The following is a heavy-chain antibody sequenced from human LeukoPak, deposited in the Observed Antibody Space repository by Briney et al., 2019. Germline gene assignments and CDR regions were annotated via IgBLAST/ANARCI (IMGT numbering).Heavy chain of an antibody. J-gene: IGHJ5*02. CDR2: VVPSGSP. V-gene: IGHV4-4*07. Sequence: SETLSLTCAVSGASISIYSCWSWIRQPAAKGLEWIGRVVPSGSPNDNTSLRSRVTVALATSKNQLSLRLNSVTAAHTAVSYCVGDDTGFDPWGEGAPVTVSS. CDR3: VGDDTGFDP. CDR1: GASISIYSC.